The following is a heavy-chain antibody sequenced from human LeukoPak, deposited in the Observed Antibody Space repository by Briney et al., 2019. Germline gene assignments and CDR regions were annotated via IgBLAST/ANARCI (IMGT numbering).Heavy chain of an antibody. CDR3: ARGGYYYDSSGSYYFDY. J-gene: IGHJ4*02. CDR2: IYPGDSDT. D-gene: IGHD3-22*01. CDR1: GYSFTSYW. Sequence: GESLKISCKGSGYSFTSYWIGWVRQMPGKGLEWMGIIYPGDSDTRYSPSFQGQVTISADKSISTAYLQWSSLKASDAAMYYCARGGYYYDSSGSYYFDYWGQGTLVTVSS. V-gene: IGHV5-51*01.